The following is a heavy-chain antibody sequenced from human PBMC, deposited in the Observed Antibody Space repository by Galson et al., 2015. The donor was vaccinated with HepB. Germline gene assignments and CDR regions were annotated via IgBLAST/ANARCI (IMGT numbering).Heavy chain of an antibody. CDR2: ISSSSSYI. J-gene: IGHJ4*02. V-gene: IGHV3-21*01. D-gene: IGHD3-16*01. CDR3: ARDFGGATNY. Sequence: FLRLSCAASGFTFSSYSLNWVRQAPGKGLEWVSSISSSSSYIYYADSVKGRFTISRDNAKNSLYLQMNSLSAEDTAVYYCARDFGGATNYWGQGTLVTVSS. CDR1: GFTFSSYS.